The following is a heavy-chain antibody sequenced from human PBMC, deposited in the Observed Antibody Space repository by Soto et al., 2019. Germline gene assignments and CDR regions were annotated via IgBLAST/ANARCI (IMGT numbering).Heavy chain of an antibody. D-gene: IGHD6-19*01. CDR1: GFTFSSYG. J-gene: IGHJ4*02. CDR3: AGIQGSGWLDY. CDR2: IWYDGSNK. Sequence: GGSLRLSCAASGFTFSSYGMHWVRQAPGKGLEWVAVIWYDGSNKYYADSVKGRFTISRDNSKNTLYLQMNSLRAEDTAVYYCAGIQGSGWLDYSGPGTLVTVSS. V-gene: IGHV3-33*01.